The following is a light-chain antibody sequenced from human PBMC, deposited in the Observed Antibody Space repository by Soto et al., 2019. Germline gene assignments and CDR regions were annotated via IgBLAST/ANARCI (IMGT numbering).Light chain of an antibody. V-gene: IGKV3-11*01. Sequence: PGERTTLSCTASQSAGTYLAWYQQKPGQAPRLLIYDASNRAPGIPARFSGSGSGTDFTLTISRLEPEDFAVYYCQQRSNWPPITFGQGTRLEIK. CDR2: DAS. CDR1: QSAGTY. J-gene: IGKJ5*01. CDR3: QQRSNWPPIT.